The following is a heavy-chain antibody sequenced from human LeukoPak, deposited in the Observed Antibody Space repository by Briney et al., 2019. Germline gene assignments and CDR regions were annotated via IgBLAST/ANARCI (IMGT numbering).Heavy chain of an antibody. D-gene: IGHD3-9*01. J-gene: IGHJ4*02. V-gene: IGHV1-2*02. CDR2: INPNSGST. Sequence: ASVKVSCKASGYTFTGYYMHWVRQAPGHRLEWMGWINPNSGSTNYAQKLQGRVTMTSDTSISTAYMELSRLRSDDTAVYYCARVAVRYFDWLYFDYWGQGTLVTVYS. CDR1: GYTFTGYY. CDR3: ARVAVRYFDWLYFDY.